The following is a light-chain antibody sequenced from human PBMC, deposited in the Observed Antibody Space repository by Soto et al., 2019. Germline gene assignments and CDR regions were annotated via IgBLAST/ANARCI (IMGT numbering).Light chain of an antibody. CDR3: QHYARSVGT. CDR1: QSASSSY. CDR2: GTS. J-gene: IGKJ1*01. Sequence: EIVLTQSPGTLSLSPGERATVSCRDSQSASSSYFAWYQQKSGPAPRLLISGTSNEATGIPDRFSGSGSGTDFTLTINSLESEDFAVYYCQHYARSVGTFGQGNRVEIK. V-gene: IGKV3-20*01.